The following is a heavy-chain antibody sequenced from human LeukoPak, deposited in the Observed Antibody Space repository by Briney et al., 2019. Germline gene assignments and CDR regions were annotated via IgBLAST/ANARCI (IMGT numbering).Heavy chain of an antibody. CDR1: EFTFTSYS. D-gene: IGHD3-10*01. CDR3: AKVAKYYYGSETYYFFEH. J-gene: IGHJ4*02. CDR2: INQDGTEK. Sequence: GGSLRLSCAASEFTFTSYSMNWVRQAPGKGLEWVANINQDGTEKYYVDSVKGRFTISRDDAKRSLYLQMNSLRVEDTAVYYCAKVAKYYYGSETYYFFEHWGQGTPVTASS. V-gene: IGHV3-7*01.